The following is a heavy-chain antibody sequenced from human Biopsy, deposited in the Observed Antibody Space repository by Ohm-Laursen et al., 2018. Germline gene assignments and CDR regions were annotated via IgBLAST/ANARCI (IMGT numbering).Heavy chain of an antibody. CDR1: GFTLNKHG. D-gene: IGHD5-18*01. J-gene: IGHJ4*02. V-gene: IGHV3-33*01. CDR3: ARDPRDTALGIFDY. CDR2: IWFNETNK. Sequence: SLRLSCAASGFTLNKHGMHWVRQAPGKGLEWVAVIWFNETNKHYADSVKGRFTISRDNSKNMLYLQMNTLRDADTAVYYCARDPRDTALGIFDYWGLGTLVTVSS.